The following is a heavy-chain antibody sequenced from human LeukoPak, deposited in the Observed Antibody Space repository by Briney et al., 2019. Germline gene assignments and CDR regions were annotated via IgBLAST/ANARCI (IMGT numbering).Heavy chain of an antibody. CDR3: ARDAHLAAAGTWWFDP. CDR1: DGSISSSNW. D-gene: IGHD6-13*01. V-gene: IGHV4-4*02. Sequence: PSETLSLTCAVSDGSISSSNWWSWVRQPPGKGLEWIGEIYHSGSTNYNPSLKSRVTISVDKSKNQFSLKLSSVTAADTAVYYCARDAHLAAAGTWWFDPWGQGTLVTVSS. J-gene: IGHJ5*02. CDR2: IYHSGST.